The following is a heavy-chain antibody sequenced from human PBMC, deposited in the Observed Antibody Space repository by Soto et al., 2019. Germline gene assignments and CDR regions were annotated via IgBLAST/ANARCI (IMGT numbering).Heavy chain of an antibody. D-gene: IGHD3-16*02. Sequence: QVQLQESGPGLVKPSQTLSLTCTVSGGSISSDDYYWSWIRQPPGKGLECIGYIYYRGSTYYNPSLKSRVTISVDTSKNQFSLKLRSVTAADTAVYYCARFIRRPAFDIWGQGTMVTVSS. J-gene: IGHJ3*02. V-gene: IGHV4-30-4*01. CDR2: IYYRGST. CDR3: ARFIRRPAFDI. CDR1: GGSISSDDYY.